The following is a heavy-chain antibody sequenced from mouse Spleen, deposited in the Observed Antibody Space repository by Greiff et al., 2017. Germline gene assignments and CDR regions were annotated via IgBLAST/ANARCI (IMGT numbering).Heavy chain of an antibody. Sequence: VKLMESGPGLVAPSQSLSITCTVSGFSLTNYAVHWVRQSPGKGLEWLGVIWSDGSTDYNAAFISRLSISKDNSKSQVFFKMNSLQADDTAIYYCARKRDDDYDESLAYWGQGTLVTVSA. D-gene: IGHD2-4*01. CDR1: GFSLTNYA. V-gene: IGHV2-4-1*01. J-gene: IGHJ3*01. CDR3: ARKRDDDYDESLAY. CDR2: IWSDGST.